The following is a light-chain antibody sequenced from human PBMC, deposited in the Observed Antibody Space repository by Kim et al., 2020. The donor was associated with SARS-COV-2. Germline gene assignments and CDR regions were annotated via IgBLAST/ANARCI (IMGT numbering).Light chain of an antibody. CDR2: AAS. Sequence: DIQMTQSPSSLAASVGDRVTIACRASQSINTYLNWYQQKPGEAPKLLIYAASTLQSGVPSRFSGSRSGTDFTLTISSLQPEDFAIYYCQQSHTAPLLTFGGGTKVDIK. CDR3: QQSHTAPLLT. J-gene: IGKJ4*01. V-gene: IGKV1-39*01. CDR1: QSINTY.